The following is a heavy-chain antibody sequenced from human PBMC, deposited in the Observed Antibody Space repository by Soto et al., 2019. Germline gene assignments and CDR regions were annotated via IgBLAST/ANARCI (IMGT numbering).Heavy chain of an antibody. J-gene: IGHJ6*02. D-gene: IGHD6-6*01. CDR3: ARVSDSSSSGLGYYYYGMDV. Sequence: QVQLVQSGAEVKKPGASVKVSCKASGYTFTSYGISWVRQAPGQGLEWMGWISAYNGNTNYAQKLQGRVTMTTDTPTSTAYMELRSLRSDDTAVYYCARVSDSSSSGLGYYYYGMDVWGQGTTVTVSS. CDR2: ISAYNGNT. V-gene: IGHV1-18*01. CDR1: GYTFTSYG.